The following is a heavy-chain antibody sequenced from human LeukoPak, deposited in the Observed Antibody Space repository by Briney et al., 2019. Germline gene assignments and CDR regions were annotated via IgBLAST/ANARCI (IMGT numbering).Heavy chain of an antibody. CDR3: AKGVAATFYYYMDV. Sequence: GGSLRLSCAASGFTFDDYAMHWVRQAPGKGLEWVSLISWDGGSTYYADSVKGRFTISRDNSKNSLYLQMNSLRAEDTALYYCAKGVAATFYYYMDVWGKGTTVTVSS. V-gene: IGHV3-43D*03. J-gene: IGHJ6*03. CDR2: ISWDGGST. D-gene: IGHD2-15*01. CDR1: GFTFDDYA.